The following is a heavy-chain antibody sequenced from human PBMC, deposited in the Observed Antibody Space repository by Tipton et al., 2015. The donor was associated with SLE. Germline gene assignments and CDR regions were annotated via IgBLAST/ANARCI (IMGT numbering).Heavy chain of an antibody. CDR2: IYYSGSA. J-gene: IGHJ5*02. D-gene: IGHD6-19*01. CDR1: GGSISSYY. CDR3: AREGYSMGWPGGPWSAP. V-gene: IGHV4-59*01. Sequence: LRLSCTVSGGSISSYYWSWIRQPPGKGLEWIGYIYYSGSANYNPSLKSRVTISVDTSKNQFSLKLSSVTAADTAVYYCAREGYSMGWPGGPWSAPWARGPLVPVPS.